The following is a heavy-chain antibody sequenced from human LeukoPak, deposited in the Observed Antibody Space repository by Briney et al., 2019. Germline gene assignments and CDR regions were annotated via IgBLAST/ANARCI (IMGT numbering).Heavy chain of an antibody. CDR2: IKQDGSEK. Sequence: PGGSLRLSCTASGFTFSNYWMSWVRQAPGKGLEWVANIKQDGSEKYYVDSVKGRFTISRDNAKNSLCLQMNSLRAEDTAVYYCARAPGGNYYYYYMDVWGKGTTVTVSS. J-gene: IGHJ6*03. V-gene: IGHV3-7*01. CDR1: GFTFSNYW. CDR3: ARAPGGNYYYYYMDV. D-gene: IGHD2-15*01.